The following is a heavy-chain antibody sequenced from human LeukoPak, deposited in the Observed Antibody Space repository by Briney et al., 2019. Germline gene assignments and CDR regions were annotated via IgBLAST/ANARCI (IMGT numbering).Heavy chain of an antibody. CDR1: GGSISSGSYY. Sequence: SETLSLTCTVSGGSISSGSYYWSWIRQPAGKGLEWIGRIYTSGSTYYNPSLKSRVTISVDTSKNQFSLKLSSVTAADTAVYYCARVLTAGYDSSGYRGYNWFDPWGQGTLVTVSS. D-gene: IGHD3-22*01. CDR3: ARVLTAGYDSSGYRGYNWFDP. J-gene: IGHJ5*02. V-gene: IGHV4-61*02. CDR2: IYTSGST.